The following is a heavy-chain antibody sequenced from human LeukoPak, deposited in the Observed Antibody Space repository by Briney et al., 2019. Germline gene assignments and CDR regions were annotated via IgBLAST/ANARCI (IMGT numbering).Heavy chain of an antibody. J-gene: IGHJ4*02. CDR2: IYHSGST. Sequence: SGTLSLTCAVSGGSISSSNWWSWVRQPPGKGLEWIGEIYHSGSTNYNPSLKSRVTISVDTSKNQFSLKLSSVTAADTAVYYCARDPKFHSYGYGYWGQGTLVTVSS. V-gene: IGHV4-4*02. CDR3: ARDPKFHSYGYGY. CDR1: GGSISSSNW. D-gene: IGHD5-18*01.